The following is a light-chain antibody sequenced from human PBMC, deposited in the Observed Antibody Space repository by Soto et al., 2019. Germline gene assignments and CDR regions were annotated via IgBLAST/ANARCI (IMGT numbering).Light chain of an antibody. CDR3: YTYTGIYTSLFV. Sequence: QSARTQPASVSGSPGQSITISCTGTSRDIGTSNLVSWYQQYPGKAPKLIIFEVTRRPSGISNRFSGSKSGNTASLTISGLQPEDEADYYCYTYTGIYTSLFVFGTGTKVTVL. CDR1: SRDIGTSNL. J-gene: IGLJ1*01. CDR2: EVT. V-gene: IGLV2-23*02.